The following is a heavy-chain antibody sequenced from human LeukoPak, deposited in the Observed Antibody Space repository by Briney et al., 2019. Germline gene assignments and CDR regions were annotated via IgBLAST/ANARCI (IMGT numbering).Heavy chain of an antibody. CDR3: ARVDRYQGAFDI. Sequence: GASVKVSCKASGYTFTSYYMHWVRQAPGQGLEWMGIINPSGGSTSYAQKFQGRVTTTRDTSTSTVYMELSSLRSEDTAVFYCARVDRYQGAFDIWGQGTMVTVSS. CDR2: INPSGGST. V-gene: IGHV1-46*01. D-gene: IGHD2-2*01. J-gene: IGHJ3*02. CDR1: GYTFTSYY.